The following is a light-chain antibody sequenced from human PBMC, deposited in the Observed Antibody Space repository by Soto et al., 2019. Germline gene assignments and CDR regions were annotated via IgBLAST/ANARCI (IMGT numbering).Light chain of an antibody. J-gene: IGKJ4*01. CDR3: QQRHTWPLT. Sequence: EIVLTQSPATLSLSAGERATLSCRASQSIGTYLAWYQQEPDQAPRLLFSDASNRATGIPARFSGSGSGTDFTLSISSLEPEDFAVYYCQQRHTWPLTFGGGTKVEIK. V-gene: IGKV3-11*01. CDR1: QSIGTY. CDR2: DAS.